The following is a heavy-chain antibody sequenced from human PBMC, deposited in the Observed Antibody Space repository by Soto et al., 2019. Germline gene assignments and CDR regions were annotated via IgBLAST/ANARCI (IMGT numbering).Heavy chain of an antibody. D-gene: IGHD4-4*01. J-gene: IGHJ4*02. Sequence: VASVKVSCKASAGTFSSYAISWVRQAPGQGLEWMGGIIPIFGTANYAQKFQGRVTITADESTSTAYMELSSLRSEDTAVYYCARSPSNPTEYYFDYWGQGTLVTVSS. CDR3: ARSPSNPTEYYFDY. CDR1: AGTFSSYA. V-gene: IGHV1-69*13. CDR2: IIPIFGTA.